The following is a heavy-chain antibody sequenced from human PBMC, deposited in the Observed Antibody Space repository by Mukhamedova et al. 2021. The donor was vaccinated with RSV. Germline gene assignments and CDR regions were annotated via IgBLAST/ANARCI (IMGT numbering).Heavy chain of an antibody. Sequence: YDGSNKYNVDSVKGRFTISRDNSKNTLYLQMDSLTAEDTAVYYCARGLCTTNTCSHYFDYWGQGTLVTVSS. V-gene: IGHV3-30*03. CDR3: ARGLCTTNTCSHYFDY. CDR2: YDGSNK. D-gene: IGHD2/OR15-2a*01. J-gene: IGHJ4*02.